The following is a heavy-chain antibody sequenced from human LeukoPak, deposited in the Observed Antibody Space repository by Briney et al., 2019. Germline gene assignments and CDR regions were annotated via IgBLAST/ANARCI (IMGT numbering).Heavy chain of an antibody. Sequence: GGSLRLSCAASGFTFSSYAMSWVRQAPGKGLEWVSAISKSGTYIKYADSVKGRFTISRDNAKNSLYLQMNSLRAEDTAVYYCARCGGDCYSGADDAFDIWGQGTMVTVSS. D-gene: IGHD2-21*02. CDR1: GFTFSSYA. V-gene: IGHV3-21*01. J-gene: IGHJ3*02. CDR3: ARCGGDCYSGADDAFDI. CDR2: ISKSGTYI.